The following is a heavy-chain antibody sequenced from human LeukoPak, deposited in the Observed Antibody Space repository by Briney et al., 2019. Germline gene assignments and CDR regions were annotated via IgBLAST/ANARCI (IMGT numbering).Heavy chain of an antibody. V-gene: IGHV3-23*01. J-gene: IGHJ4*02. CDR1: GFTFSSYA. Sequence: GGSLRLSCAASGFTFSSYAMNWVRQAPGKGLEWVSAISGSGGSTYYADSVKGRFTISRDNSKNTLYLQMSSLRADDTAVYYCVRGKYGSGSHPHFDNWGQGTPVTVSS. CDR3: VRGKYGSGSHPHFDN. CDR2: ISGSGGST. D-gene: IGHD3-10*01.